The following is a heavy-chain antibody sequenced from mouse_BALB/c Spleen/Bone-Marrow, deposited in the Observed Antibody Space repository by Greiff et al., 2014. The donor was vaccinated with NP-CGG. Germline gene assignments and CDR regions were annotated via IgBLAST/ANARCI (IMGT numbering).Heavy chain of an antibody. CDR2: IDPANGNT. CDR1: GFNIKDTY. Sequence: EVQLQQSGAELVKPGASVKLSCTASGFNIKDTYIHWVKQRPEQGLEWIGRIDPANGNTKYDPKFQGKATITADTSSNTAYLQLSSLTSEDTAVYYWASCYYGRSSCACWGQGTLVTVSA. D-gene: IGHD1-1*01. CDR3: ASCYYGRSSCAC. V-gene: IGHV14-3*02. J-gene: IGHJ3*01.